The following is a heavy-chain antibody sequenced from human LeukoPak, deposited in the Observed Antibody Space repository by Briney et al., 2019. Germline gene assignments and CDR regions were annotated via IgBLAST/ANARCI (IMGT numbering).Heavy chain of an antibody. D-gene: IGHD2-15*01. CDR1: GFTFDDYG. V-gene: IGHV3-43*02. J-gene: IGHJ4*02. CDR3: KKDIAVLGDGGIDH. CDR2: ITVDGRST. Sequence: PGGSLRLSCAVSGFTFDDYGMHWGRQAPVKGLEWVSLITVDGRSTYYGYSVKGRFTISRDNSKNSLFLQMNSLRTEDTALYYCKKDIAVLGDGGIDHWGQGTLVTVSS.